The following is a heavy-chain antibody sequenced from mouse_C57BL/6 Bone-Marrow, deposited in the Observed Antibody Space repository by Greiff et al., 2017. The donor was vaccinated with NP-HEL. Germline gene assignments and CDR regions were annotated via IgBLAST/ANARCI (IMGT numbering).Heavy chain of an antibody. D-gene: IGHD1-1*01. CDR2: ISSGSSTI. CDR1: GFTFSDYG. CDR3: ARIYYYGSSYGNWYFDV. Sequence: EVQLVEPGGGLVKPGGSLKLSCAASGFTFSDYGMHWVRQAPEKGLEWVAYISSGSSTIYYADTVKGRSTISRDNATNTLFLQMTSLRSEDTAMYYCARIYYYGSSYGNWYFDVWGTGTTVTVSS. J-gene: IGHJ1*03. V-gene: IGHV5-17*01.